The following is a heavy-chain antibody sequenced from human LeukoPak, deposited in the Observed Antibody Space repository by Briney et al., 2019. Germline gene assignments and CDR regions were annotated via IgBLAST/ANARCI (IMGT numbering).Heavy chain of an antibody. CDR3: ARVFDS. Sequence: SETLSLTCTVSGGSVSTSDHYWGWIRQSPVKGLEWIGDVFYTGKTNYNPSLRGRATISIDTSKNQFSLKLTYVTAADSAVYYRARVFDSWGQGTLVTVSS. CDR1: GGSVSTSDHY. V-gene: IGHV4-39*07. J-gene: IGHJ4*02. CDR2: VFYTGKT.